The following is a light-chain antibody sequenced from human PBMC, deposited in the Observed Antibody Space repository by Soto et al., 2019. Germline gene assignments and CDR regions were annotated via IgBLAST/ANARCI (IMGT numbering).Light chain of an antibody. CDR3: QQYGSSPPT. Sequence: IGLTQSPGTLSLSPGERTTLSCRASRSISRYLAWYQQKPGQGPRLLIYGASSRATGTPDRFSGSGSGTDFTLTINRLEPEDFALYYCQQYGSSPPTFGQGTKVE. J-gene: IGKJ1*01. CDR2: GAS. V-gene: IGKV3-20*01. CDR1: RSISRY.